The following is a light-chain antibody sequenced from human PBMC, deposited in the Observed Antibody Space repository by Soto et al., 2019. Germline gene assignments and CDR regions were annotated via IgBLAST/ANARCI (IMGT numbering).Light chain of an antibody. CDR1: QGISSY. CDR3: QQLNSYPLT. Sequence: DLQITHSPSSMSASVLYRVTNTCWASQGISSYLAWYQQKPGKAPKLLIYAASTLQSGVPSRFSGSGSGTDFTLTISSLQPEDFATYYCQQLNSYPLTFGGGTKVDIK. J-gene: IGKJ4*01. V-gene: IGKV1-9*01. CDR2: AAS.